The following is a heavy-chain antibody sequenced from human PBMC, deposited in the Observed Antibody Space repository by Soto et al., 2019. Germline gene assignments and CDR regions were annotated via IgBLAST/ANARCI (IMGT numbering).Heavy chain of an antibody. D-gene: IGHD6-6*01. J-gene: IGHJ6*02. CDR1: GGSMSSGGYY. CDR3: ARGSSIAGLYYGMDV. V-gene: IGHV4-31*03. CDR2: NYYSGIT. Sequence: QVQLQESGPGLVKPSQTLSLTCTVSGGSMSSGGYYWTWISQHPGKGLEWIGYNYYSGITYYNPSLKSRVTISLDTSKNQVSLKLSSVTAADTAVYYCARGSSIAGLYYGMDVWGQGTTVTVSS.